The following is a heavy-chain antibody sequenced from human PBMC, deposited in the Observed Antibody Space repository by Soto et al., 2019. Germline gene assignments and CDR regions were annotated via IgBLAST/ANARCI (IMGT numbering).Heavy chain of an antibody. J-gene: IGHJ4*02. CDR1: GYSISSSNW. CDR3: DRREFQGHIDY. Sequence: PSETLSLTCAVSGYSISSSNWWCWIRQPPGKGLEWIGFIYYSGTTYYNSSLKSRVTMSVDTAKNQFSLKLTSVTAVDTAVYYCDRREFQGHIDYRGQSTLVTV. CDR2: IYYSGTT. V-gene: IGHV4-28*01. D-gene: IGHD3-10*01.